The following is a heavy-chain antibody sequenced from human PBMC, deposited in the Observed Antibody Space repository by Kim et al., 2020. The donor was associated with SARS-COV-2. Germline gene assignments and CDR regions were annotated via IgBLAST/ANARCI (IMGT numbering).Heavy chain of an antibody. D-gene: IGHD2-21*01. CDR2: IDPSDSYT. Sequence: GESLKISCKGSGYSFTSYWISWVRQMPGKGLEWMGRIDPSDSYTNYSPSFQGHVTISADKSISTAYLQWSSLKASDTAMYYCARRHLSEVVIADGWFDPWGQGTLVTVSS. CDR3: ARRHLSEVVIADGWFDP. J-gene: IGHJ5*02. V-gene: IGHV5-10-1*01. CDR1: GYSFTSYW.